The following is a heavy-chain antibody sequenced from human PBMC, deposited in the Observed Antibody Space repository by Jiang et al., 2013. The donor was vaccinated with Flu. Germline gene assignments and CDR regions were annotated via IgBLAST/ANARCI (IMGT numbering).Heavy chain of an antibody. V-gene: IGHV4-39*01. CDR3: ARHRNANGHRDIDS. CDR1: GGSIGTIVYS. D-gene: IGHD2-2*01. J-gene: IGHJ4*02. Sequence: LLKPSETLSLTCSVSGGSIGTIVYSWGWIRQPPGKGLEWIGTVIYDGRTYSNPSPKSRVTISIDASKTKFSLRLSSVTAADTAVYYCARHRNANGHRDIDSWGQGTLVTVPS. CDR2: VIYDGRT.